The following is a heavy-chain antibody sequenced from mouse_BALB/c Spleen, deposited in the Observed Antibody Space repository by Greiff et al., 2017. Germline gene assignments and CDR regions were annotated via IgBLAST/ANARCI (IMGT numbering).Heavy chain of an antibody. V-gene: IGHV5-6-3*01. J-gene: IGHJ2*01. CDR3: ARDVGD. Sequence: EVMLVESGGGLVQPGGSLKLSCAASGFTFSSYGMSWVRQTPDKRLELVATINSNGGSTYYPDSVKGRFTISRDNAKNTLYLQMSSLKSEDTAMYYCARDVGDWGQGTTLTVSS. CDR2: INSNGGST. CDR1: GFTFSSYG.